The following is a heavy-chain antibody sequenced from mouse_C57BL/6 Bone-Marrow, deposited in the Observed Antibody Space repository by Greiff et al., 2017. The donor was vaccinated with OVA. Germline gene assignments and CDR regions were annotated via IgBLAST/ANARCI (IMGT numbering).Heavy chain of an antibody. J-gene: IGHJ1*03. CDR1: VYTFTSSW. D-gene: IGHD2-13*01. Sequence: QVQLQPPVAELVKPGASVTMSCKASVYTFTSSWINWVKQRPGQGLAWIGDLYPCSGSTNYNQKFKCKATLTVYTSSSTSYMQLSSLTYEDSAVYYCARHYYGDIYWSLDVWGRGTAVTVSS. CDR2: LYPCSGST. V-gene: IGHV1-55*01. CDR3: ARHYYGDIYWSLDV.